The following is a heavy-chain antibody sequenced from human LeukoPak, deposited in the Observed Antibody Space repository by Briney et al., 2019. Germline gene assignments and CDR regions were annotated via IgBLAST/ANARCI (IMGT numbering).Heavy chain of an antibody. J-gene: IGHJ5*02. Sequence: GGSLRLSCAASGFTFSSYAMHWVRQAPGKGLEWVAVISYDGSNKYYADSVKGRFTISRDNSKNTLYLQMNSLRAEDTAVYYCARAGGYSYGYEFDPRGQGTLVTVSS. CDR3: ARAGGYSYGYEFDP. CDR1: GFTFSSYA. D-gene: IGHD5-18*01. V-gene: IGHV3-30*14. CDR2: ISYDGSNK.